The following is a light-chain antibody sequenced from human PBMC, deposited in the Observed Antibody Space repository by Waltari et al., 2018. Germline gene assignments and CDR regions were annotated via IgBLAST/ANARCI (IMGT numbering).Light chain of an antibody. J-gene: IGKJ4*01. CDR2: GAS. CDR1: QTVRTTY. V-gene: IGKV3-20*01. CDR3: QQYDISPLT. Sequence: EIVLTQSPGTLSLSPGERATLSCSASQTVRTTYLAWYQQKPGQAPTLLIYGASSRATGIPDRFSGSGSGTDFSLTSSSLEPEDFAVYYCQQYDISPLTFGGGTKVEIK.